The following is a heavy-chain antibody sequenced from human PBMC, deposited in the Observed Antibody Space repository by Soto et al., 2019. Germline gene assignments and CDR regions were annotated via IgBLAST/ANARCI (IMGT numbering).Heavy chain of an antibody. V-gene: IGHV2-5*02. J-gene: IGHJ4*02. Sequence: QITLKASGPTVVNPTAPLTLTCTFSGFSLTTSGVGVGWVRQSPGKAPEWLALIYWDDDKRYSTSLKSRLTITKDTSKNQVVLTMSNGDPADTATYYCAHRVLRTVFGLVTTTAIYFDFWGQGTPVVVSS. CDR3: AHRVLRTVFGLVTTTAIYFDF. D-gene: IGHD3-3*01. CDR2: IYWDDDK. CDR1: GFSLTTSGVG.